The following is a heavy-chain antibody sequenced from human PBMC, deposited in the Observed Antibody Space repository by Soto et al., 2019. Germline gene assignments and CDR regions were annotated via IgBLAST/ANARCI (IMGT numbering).Heavy chain of an antibody. CDR1: GFTVCSNY. J-gene: IGHJ3*02. V-gene: IGHV3-66*01. D-gene: IGHD2-15*01. CDR2: IYSCGST. CDR3: ARDYQESSCSGVSCYPDAFDI. Sequence: GGSLRLSCAASGFTVCSNYMSWVRQAPGKGLEWVSVIYSCGSTYYADSVKGRFTISRDNSKNTLYLQMNSLRAEDTAVYYCARDYQESSCSGVSCYPDAFDIWGQGTMVTVSS.